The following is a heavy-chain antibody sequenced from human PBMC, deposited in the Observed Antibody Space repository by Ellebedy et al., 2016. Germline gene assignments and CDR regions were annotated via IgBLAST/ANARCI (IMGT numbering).Heavy chain of an antibody. CDR1: GDSISHYS. CDR3: SRFFSGYGQDCFDV. D-gene: IGHD5-12*01. Sequence: SETLSLXCTVSGDSISHYSWSWIRQSPGRGLEWIGCVSYSGTTNYNPFLTEYNPSLKSRISMSVDTSKNHFSLELSSVTAADTAVYYCSRFFSGYGQDCFDVWGQGKKVTVSS. V-gene: IGHV4-59*13. J-gene: IGHJ3*01. CDR2: VSYSGTT.